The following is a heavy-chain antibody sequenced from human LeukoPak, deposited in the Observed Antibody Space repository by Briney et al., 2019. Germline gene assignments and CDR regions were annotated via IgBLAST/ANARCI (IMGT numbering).Heavy chain of an antibody. CDR3: ARQIHGSGSYYKIYYYYGMDV. J-gene: IGHJ6*02. V-gene: IGHV3-23*01. CDR1: GFTFSSYA. CDR2: ISGSGGST. D-gene: IGHD3-10*01. Sequence: PGGSLRLSCAASGFTFSSYAMSWVRQAPGKGLEWVSAISGSGGSTYYADSVKGRFTISRDNSKNTLYLQMNSLRAEDTAVYYCARQIHGSGSYYKIYYYYGMDVWGQGTTVTVSS.